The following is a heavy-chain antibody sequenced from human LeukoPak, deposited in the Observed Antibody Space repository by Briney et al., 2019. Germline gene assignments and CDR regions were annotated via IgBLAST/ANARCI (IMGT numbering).Heavy chain of an antibody. CDR2: INHSGST. Sequence: SETLSLSCAVYGGSFSGYYWSWIRQPPGKGLEWIGEINHSGSTNYNPSLKSRVTISVDTSKNQFSLKLSSVTAADTAVYYCARGRVVVPAAIWGAYYYHYGMDVWGQGTTVTVSS. J-gene: IGHJ6*02. CDR1: GGSFSGYY. CDR3: ARGRVVVPAAIWGAYYYHYGMDV. V-gene: IGHV4-34*01. D-gene: IGHD2-2*02.